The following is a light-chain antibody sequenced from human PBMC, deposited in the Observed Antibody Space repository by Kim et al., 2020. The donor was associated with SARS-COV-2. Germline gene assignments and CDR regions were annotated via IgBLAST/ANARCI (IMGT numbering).Light chain of an antibody. CDR3: GTWDSSLSVVYV. J-gene: IGLJ1*01. V-gene: IGLV1-51*01. CDR2: DNN. CDR1: SSNIGNNY. Sequence: KVTISCSGSSSNIGNNYVSWYQQLPGTAPKLLIYDNNKRPSGIPDRFSGSKSGTSATLGITGLQTGDEADYYCGTWDSSLSVVYVFGTGTKVTVL.